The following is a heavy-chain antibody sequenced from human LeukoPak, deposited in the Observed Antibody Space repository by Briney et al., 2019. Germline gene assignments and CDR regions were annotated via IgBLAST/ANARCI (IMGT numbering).Heavy chain of an antibody. CDR3: ARDRSSWYGAWFDP. CDR2: IYYSGST. J-gene: IGHJ5*02. Sequence: PSETLSLTCTVSGGSISSYYWSWIRQPPGKGLEWIGYIYYSGSTNYNPSLKSRVTISVDTSKNQFSLKLSSVTAADTAVYYCARDRSSWYGAWFDPWGQGTLVTVSS. V-gene: IGHV4-59*01. D-gene: IGHD6-13*01. CDR1: GGSISSYY.